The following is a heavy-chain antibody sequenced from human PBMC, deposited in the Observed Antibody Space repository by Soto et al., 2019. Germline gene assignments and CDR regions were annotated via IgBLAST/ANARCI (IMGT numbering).Heavy chain of an antibody. CDR1: GGSISSYY. V-gene: IGHV4-59*01. Sequence: PSETLSLTCTVSGGSISSYYWSWIRQPPGKGLEWIGYIYYSGSTNYNPSLKSRVTISVDTSKNQFSLKLSSVTAADTAVYYCASYRGRGVKPYYYGMDVWGQGTTVTVSS. J-gene: IGHJ6*02. CDR2: IYYSGST. CDR3: ASYRGRGVKPYYYGMDV. D-gene: IGHD3-10*01.